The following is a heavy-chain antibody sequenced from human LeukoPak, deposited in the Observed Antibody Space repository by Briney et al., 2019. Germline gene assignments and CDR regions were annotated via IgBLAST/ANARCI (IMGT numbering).Heavy chain of an antibody. V-gene: IGHV3-74*01. Sequence: PGGSLRLSXAASRFTFSSYWMHWVRQAPGKGLVWVSRINSDGSSTTYADSVKGRFTISRDNAKNTLYLQMNSLRAEDTAVYYCARTIGSKNAFDIWGQGTMVTVSS. CDR1: RFTFSSYW. D-gene: IGHD1-26*01. CDR3: ARTIGSKNAFDI. CDR2: INSDGSST. J-gene: IGHJ3*02.